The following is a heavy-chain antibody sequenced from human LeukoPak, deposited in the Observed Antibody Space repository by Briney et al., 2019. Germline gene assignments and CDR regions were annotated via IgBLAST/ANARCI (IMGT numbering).Heavy chain of an antibody. V-gene: IGHV1-18*01. CDR1: GYTFTTYG. Sequence: ASVKVSCKASGYTFTTYGISWVRQAPGQGLEWMGWISGYNGNTNYAQKFQGRVTMTTDTSTSTAYMDLRSLRSDDTAVYYCARGIHLSYFDYWGQGTLVTVSS. CDR3: ARGIHLSYFDY. J-gene: IGHJ4*02. CDR2: ISGYNGNT.